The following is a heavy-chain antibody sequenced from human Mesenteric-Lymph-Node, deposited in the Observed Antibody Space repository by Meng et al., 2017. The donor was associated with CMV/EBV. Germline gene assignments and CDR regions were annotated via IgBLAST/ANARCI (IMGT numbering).Heavy chain of an antibody. V-gene: IGHV4-38-2*02. CDR2: IYHSGST. D-gene: IGHD6-13*01. CDR3: ARASYSSSWFH. CDR1: GYSISSDYY. Sequence: SETLSLTCTVSGYSISSDYYWGWIRQPPGKGLEWIGNIYHSGSTYYNPSLKSRVTISVDTSKNQFSLKLSSVTAADTAVYYCARASYSSSWFHWGQGTLVTVSS. J-gene: IGHJ4*02.